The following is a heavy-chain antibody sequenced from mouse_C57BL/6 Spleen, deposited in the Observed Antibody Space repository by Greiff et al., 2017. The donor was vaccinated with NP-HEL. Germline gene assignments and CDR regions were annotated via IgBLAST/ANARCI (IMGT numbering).Heavy chain of an antibody. J-gene: IGHJ4*01. V-gene: IGHV1-64*01. CDR1: GYTFTSYW. D-gene: IGHD2-5*01. CDR3: ARGLSNFYAMDY. Sequence: QVQLQQPGAELVKPGASVKLSCKASGYTFTSYWMHWVKQRPGQGLEWIGMIHPNSGSTNYNEKFKSKATLTVDKSSSTAYMQLGSLTSEDSAVYYCARGLSNFYAMDYWGQGTSVTVSS. CDR2: IHPNSGST.